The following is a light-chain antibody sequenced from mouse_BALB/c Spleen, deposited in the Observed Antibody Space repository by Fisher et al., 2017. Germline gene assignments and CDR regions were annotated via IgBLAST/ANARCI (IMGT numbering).Light chain of an antibody. J-gene: IGKJ1*01. Sequence: IVITQTPALMSASPGEKVTMTCSASSSVSYMYWYQQKPRSSPKPWIYLTSNLASGVPARFSGSGSGTSYSLTISSVEAEDAADYYCHQWSSYPWTFGGGTKLEIK. CDR1: SSVSY. CDR3: HQWSSYPWT. CDR2: LTS. V-gene: IGKV4-68*01.